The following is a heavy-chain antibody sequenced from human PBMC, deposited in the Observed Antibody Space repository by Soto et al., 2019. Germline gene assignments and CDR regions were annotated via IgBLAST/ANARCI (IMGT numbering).Heavy chain of an antibody. CDR2: ISDNNGDT. D-gene: IGHD6-19*01. CDR1: GYTFSSDG. Sequence: QVQLVQSGAEVRKPGASVRVSCKASGYTFSSDGIVWVRQAPGQGLEWMGWISDNNGDTNYAQKLQGRVAMTTDTSTNTAYMELRSLTSDDTAVYYCARVFKQWLPPDYWGQGTLVTVSS. V-gene: IGHV1-18*01. J-gene: IGHJ4*02. CDR3: ARVFKQWLPPDY.